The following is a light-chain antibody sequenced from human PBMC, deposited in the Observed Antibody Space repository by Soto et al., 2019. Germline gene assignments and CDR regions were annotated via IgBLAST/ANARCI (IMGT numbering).Light chain of an antibody. CDR3: QLLT. V-gene: IGKV3-20*01. CDR2: GAS. CDR1: QSISSGF. Sequence: EVVLTQSPATLSLSPGERATLSCRASQSISSGFLAWYQQKFGQPPRLLIYGASSRAPGIPDRFSVSGSGTDFTPTISRLEPEDSAVYYCQLLTFGGGTKVEIK. J-gene: IGKJ4*01.